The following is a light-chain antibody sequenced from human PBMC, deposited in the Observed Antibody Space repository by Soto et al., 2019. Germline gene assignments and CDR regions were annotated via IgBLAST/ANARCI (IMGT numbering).Light chain of an antibody. Sequence: DIQMTQSPSTLSASVGDRVTITCRASQSISSWLAWYQQKPGKAPKLLIYKASSFESGVPSRFSGSGSGTEFTLTISRVQPDDFANYYCQQYNSYWTFGQGTKVEIK. V-gene: IGKV1-5*03. J-gene: IGKJ1*01. CDR2: KAS. CDR1: QSISSW. CDR3: QQYNSYWT.